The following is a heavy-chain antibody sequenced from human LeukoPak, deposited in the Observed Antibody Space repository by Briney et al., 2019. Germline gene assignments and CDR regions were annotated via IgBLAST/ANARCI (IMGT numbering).Heavy chain of an antibody. V-gene: IGHV3-21*04. D-gene: IGHD2-15*01. Sequence: GGSLRLSCAASGFTFSSYSMNWVRQAPGKGLEWVSSISSSSSYIYYADSVKGRFTISRDNAKNSLYLQMNSLRAEDTAVYYCARICSGGSCYSPGTFDYWGQGTLVTVSS. CDR2: ISSSSSYI. CDR3: ARICSGGSCYSPGTFDY. J-gene: IGHJ4*02. CDR1: GFTFSSYS.